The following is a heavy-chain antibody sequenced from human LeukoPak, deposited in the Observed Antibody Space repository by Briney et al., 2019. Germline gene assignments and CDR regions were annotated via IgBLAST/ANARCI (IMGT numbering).Heavy chain of an antibody. D-gene: IGHD3-10*01. Sequence: GGSLRLSCAASGFTLINYAMTWVRQAPGKGLEWVSGISGRGDRTHYADSVKGRFTISRDNSKNMVYMQMDSLRAEDTALYYCAKTYYYGSGTFSFDHWGQGTLVTVSS. CDR1: GFTLINYA. CDR2: ISGRGDRT. CDR3: AKTYYYGSGTFSFDH. J-gene: IGHJ4*02. V-gene: IGHV3-23*01.